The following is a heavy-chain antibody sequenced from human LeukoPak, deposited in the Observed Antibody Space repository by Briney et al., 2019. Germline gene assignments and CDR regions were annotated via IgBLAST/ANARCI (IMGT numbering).Heavy chain of an antibody. D-gene: IGHD5-12*01. V-gene: IGHV3-23*01. Sequence: GGSLRLSCAASGVTFSSYAMSWVRQAPGKGLEWVSGISLDGATTYYAGSVEGRFTISRDNSKNTLYLQMNSLRAEDTAVYYCAKDTTGGYDEYYYYYLDVWGKGTTVTVSS. CDR2: ISLDGATT. CDR3: AKDTTGGYDEYYYYYLDV. CDR1: GVTFSSYA. J-gene: IGHJ6*03.